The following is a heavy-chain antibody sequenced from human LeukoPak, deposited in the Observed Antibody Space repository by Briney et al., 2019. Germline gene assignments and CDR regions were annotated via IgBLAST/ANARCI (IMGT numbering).Heavy chain of an antibody. CDR2: IDYSGKT. CDR1: GVSISGRGY. J-gene: IGHJ5*02. CDR3: ATGYGSGWFDA. Sequence: SETLTLTCSVSGVSISGRGYWGWIRQHPGKGLEWIGYIDYSGKTYYKPSLQSRVIISADTSQNQFTLKVSSVTAADTAVYYCATGYGSGWFDAWGQGAVVTVSS. D-gene: IGHD3-9*01. V-gene: IGHV4-31*03.